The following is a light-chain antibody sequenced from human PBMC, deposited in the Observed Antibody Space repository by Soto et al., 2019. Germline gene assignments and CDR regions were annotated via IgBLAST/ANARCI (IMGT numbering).Light chain of an antibody. Sequence: IQMTQSPSTLSASIGDTVTITCRASQSINRWLAWYQQKQGEAPKLLIYDASSLQSGVPSRFSGSGSGTDLTLTISSLEPEDFEVYYCQQRSDWPLTFGGGTKVDIK. CDR1: QSINRW. CDR3: QQRSDWPLT. V-gene: IGKV1-5*01. CDR2: DAS. J-gene: IGKJ4*01.